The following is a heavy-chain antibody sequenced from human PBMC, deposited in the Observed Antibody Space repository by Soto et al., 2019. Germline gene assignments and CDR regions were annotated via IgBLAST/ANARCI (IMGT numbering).Heavy chain of an antibody. CDR3: AREKTAISINTFHY. CDR1: GGSFSGYY. D-gene: IGHD3-9*01. V-gene: IGHV4-34*01. Sequence: SETLSLTCAVYGGSFSGYYWSWIRQPPGKGLEWIGEINHSGSTNYNPSLKSRVTISVDTSKNQFSLKLSSVTAADTAVYYCAREKTAISINTFHYCGQGTLVTVSS. CDR2: INHSGST. J-gene: IGHJ4*02.